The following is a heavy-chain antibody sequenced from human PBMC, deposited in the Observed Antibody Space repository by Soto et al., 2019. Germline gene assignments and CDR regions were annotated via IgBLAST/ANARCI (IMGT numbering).Heavy chain of an antibody. J-gene: IGHJ6*02. D-gene: IGHD5-12*01. V-gene: IGHV4-34*01. CDR3: ARGLQRRFGGYKGLGYHGMDV. Sequence: SLTCAVNGGSFSDYYWSWVRQPPVKGLEGMGEISHSGSTSYNPSLKSRVTISIDTSKNQFSLKLSSVSAADTAMYYCARGLQRRFGGYKGLGYHGMDVWGQGTTVTVSS. CDR1: GGSFSDYY. CDR2: ISHSGST.